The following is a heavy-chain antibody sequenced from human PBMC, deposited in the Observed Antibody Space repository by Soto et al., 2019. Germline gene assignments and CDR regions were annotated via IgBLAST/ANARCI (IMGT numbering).Heavy chain of an antibody. CDR2: IIPILGIA. CDR1: GGTFSSYT. Sequence: GASVKVSCKASGGTFSSYTISWVRQAPGQGLEWMGRIIPILGIANYAQKFQGRVTITADKSTSTAYMELSSLRSEDTAVYYCARGYCSGGSCYTSGPFDYWGQGTLVTVSS. V-gene: IGHV1-69*02. J-gene: IGHJ4*02. CDR3: ARGYCSGGSCYTSGPFDY. D-gene: IGHD2-15*01.